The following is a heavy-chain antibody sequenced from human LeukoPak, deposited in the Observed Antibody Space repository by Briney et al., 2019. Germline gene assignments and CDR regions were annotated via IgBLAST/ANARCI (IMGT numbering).Heavy chain of an antibody. Sequence: SETLSLTCTVSGGSISSYYWIWIRQPPAKGLEWIGYIYYSGSTNYNPSLKSRVTISVDTSKNQFSLKLSSVTAADTAVYYCARGDDSSGYHIEYFQHWGQGTLVTVSS. CDR3: ARGDDSSGYHIEYFQH. D-gene: IGHD3-22*01. CDR2: IYYSGST. J-gene: IGHJ1*01. V-gene: IGHV4-59*01. CDR1: GGSISSYY.